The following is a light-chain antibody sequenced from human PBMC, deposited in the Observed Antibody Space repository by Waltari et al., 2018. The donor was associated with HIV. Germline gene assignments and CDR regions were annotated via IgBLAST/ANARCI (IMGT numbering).Light chain of an antibody. CDR1: SGSIAASS. V-gene: IGLV6-57*01. J-gene: IGLJ2*01. CDR2: KDD. CDR3: QSYDNENPVL. Sequence: NFMLTQPHPVSESPGKTVTISCTRSSGSIAASSVQWYQQRPGSSPTTWIDKDDQKPSGVPDRFSGSIDSFSNSASSTISGLRTEDEADYYCQSYDNENPVLFGGGTKLTVL.